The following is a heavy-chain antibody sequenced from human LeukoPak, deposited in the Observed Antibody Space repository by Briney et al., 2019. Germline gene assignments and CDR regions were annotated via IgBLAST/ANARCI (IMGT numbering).Heavy chain of an antibody. Sequence: GGSLRLSCLTSGFTLSTNAMSWVRQAPGKGLEWISGISGSGASTYYADSVKGRFTISRDDSRNTLYLQMNSLRGEDTAVYYCVSFYETYWGRGTLVTVSS. CDR2: ISGSGAST. V-gene: IGHV3-23*01. J-gene: IGHJ4*02. D-gene: IGHD2-2*01. CDR3: VSFYETY. CDR1: GFTLSTNA.